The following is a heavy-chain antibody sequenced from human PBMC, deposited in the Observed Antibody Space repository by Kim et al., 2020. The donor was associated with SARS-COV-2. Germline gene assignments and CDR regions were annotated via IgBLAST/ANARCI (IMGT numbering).Heavy chain of an antibody. Sequence: DSVKCRFTISRDNSKNTLYLQMTSLRAEDTAVYYCARDTYSSGWYGYFDYWGQGTLVTVSS. CDR3: ARDTYSSGWYGYFDY. D-gene: IGHD6-19*01. J-gene: IGHJ4*02. V-gene: IGHV3-30*01.